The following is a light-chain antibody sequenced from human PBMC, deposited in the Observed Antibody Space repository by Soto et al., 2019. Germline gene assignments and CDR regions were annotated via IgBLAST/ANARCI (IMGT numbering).Light chain of an antibody. V-gene: IGKV1-5*03. CDR1: QTISSW. CDR2: KAS. J-gene: IGKJ1*01. CDR3: LQHNTYPPT. Sequence: DIQMTQSPSTLSGSVGDRVTITCRASQTISSWLAWYQQKPGKAPNLLIYKASSLESGVPSRFSGSGSGTEFTLTISSLQPEDFATYYCLQHNTYPPTFGQGTKVDIK.